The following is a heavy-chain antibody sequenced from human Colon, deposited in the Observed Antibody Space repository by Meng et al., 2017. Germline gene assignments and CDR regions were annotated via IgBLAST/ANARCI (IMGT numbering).Heavy chain of an antibody. CDR3: AGLKEQTFSGRICDYAEYFEH. D-gene: IGHD5-12*01. V-gene: IGHV4-34*12. CDR1: GRSCMVDY. J-gene: IGHJ1*01. CDR2: IIQSVGT. Sequence: QPRSWGAALFIPSNILYITCDVYGRSCMVDYAGCIRQTPGQVLEWVGEIIQSVGTFYDTSLYSRVTISLDTSNTLSSAMFTCMASADTTLYFYAGLKEQTFSGRICDYAEYFEHWGQGTLVTVSS.